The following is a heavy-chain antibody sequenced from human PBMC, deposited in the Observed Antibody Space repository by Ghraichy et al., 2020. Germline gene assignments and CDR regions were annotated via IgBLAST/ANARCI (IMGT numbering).Heavy chain of an antibody. Sequence: SQTLSLTCAVYGGSFSGYYWSWIRQPPGKGLEWIGEINHSGSTNYNPSLKSRVTISVDTSKNQFSLKLSSVTAADTAVYYCARRGGYSGYDYNFDYWGQGTLVTVSS. V-gene: IGHV4-34*01. D-gene: IGHD5-12*01. J-gene: IGHJ4*02. CDR2: INHSGST. CDR1: GGSFSGYY. CDR3: ARRGGYSGYDYNFDY.